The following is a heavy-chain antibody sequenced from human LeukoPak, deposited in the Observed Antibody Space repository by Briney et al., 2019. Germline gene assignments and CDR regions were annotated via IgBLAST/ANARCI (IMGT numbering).Heavy chain of an antibody. Sequence: PGRSLRLSCAASRFTFSSFDMSWVRQAPGKGLEWVSTLSCLDTSCTEYYADYVTGRFSISRDNSKNTLFLQMNSLRVEDTAVYYCARNTEHCFDHWGQGTLVTVSS. CDR3: ARNTEHCFDH. CDR1: RFTFSSFD. CDR2: LSCLDTSCTE. D-gene: IGHD3-3*02. V-gene: IGHV3-23*01. J-gene: IGHJ4*02.